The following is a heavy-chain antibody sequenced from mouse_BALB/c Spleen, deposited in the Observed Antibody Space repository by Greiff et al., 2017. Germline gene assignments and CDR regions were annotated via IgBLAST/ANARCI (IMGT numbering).Heavy chain of an antibody. CDR2: IDPENGDT. D-gene: IGHD2-1*01. V-gene: IGHV14-4*02. J-gene: IGHJ2*01. Sequence: VQLQQSGAELVRPGASVKLSCTASGFNIKDYYMHWVKQRPEQGLEWIGWIDPENGDTDYAPKFQGKATMTADTSSNTAYLQLSSLTSEDTAVYYCNAWGGNYSPVDYWGQGTTLTVSS. CDR1: GFNIKDYY. CDR3: NAWGGNYSPVDY.